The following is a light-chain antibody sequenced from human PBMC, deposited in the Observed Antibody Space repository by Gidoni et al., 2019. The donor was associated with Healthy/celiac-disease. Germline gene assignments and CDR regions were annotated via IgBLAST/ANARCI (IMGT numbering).Light chain of an antibody. CDR1: QSVLYSSNNKNY. CDR3: QKYYSTSWT. J-gene: IGKJ1*01. V-gene: IGKV4-1*01. Sequence: DIVMTQSPYSLAVSLGERATINCKSSQSVLYSSNNKNYLAWYQQKPGQPPKLLIYWASTRESGVPDRFSGSGSGTDFTLTISSLQAEDVAVYYCQKYYSTSWTFGQGTKVESK. CDR2: WAS.